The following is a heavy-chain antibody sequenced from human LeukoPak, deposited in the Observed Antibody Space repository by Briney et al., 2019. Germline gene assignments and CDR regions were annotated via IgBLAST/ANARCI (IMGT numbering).Heavy chain of an antibody. J-gene: IGHJ4*02. D-gene: IGHD6-19*01. Sequence: SLRLSCAASGFTFDDYAKHWVRQAPGKGLEWVSGISWNSGSIGYADSVKGRFTISRDNAKNSLYLQMNSLRAEDTALYYCAKGYSSGWYLAGLDYWGQGTLVTVSS. CDR1: GFTFDDYA. V-gene: IGHV3-9*01. CDR2: ISWNSGSI. CDR3: AKGYSSGWYLAGLDY.